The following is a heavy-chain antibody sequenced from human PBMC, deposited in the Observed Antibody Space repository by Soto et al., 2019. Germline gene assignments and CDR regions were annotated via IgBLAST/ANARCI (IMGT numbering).Heavy chain of an antibody. D-gene: IGHD3-9*01. CDR1: GGSISSGDYY. CDR3: ARDGELRYFDWLLYGSAFDI. V-gene: IGHV4-30-4*01. J-gene: IGHJ3*02. CDR2: IYYSGST. Sequence: TLSLTCTVSGGSISSGDYYWSWVRQPPGKGLVWIGYIYYSGSTYYNPSLKSRVTISVDTSKNQFSLKLSSVTAADTAVYYCARDGELRYFDWLLYGSAFDIWGQGTMVTVS.